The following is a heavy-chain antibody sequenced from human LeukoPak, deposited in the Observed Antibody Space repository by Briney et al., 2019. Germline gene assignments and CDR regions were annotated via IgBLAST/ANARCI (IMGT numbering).Heavy chain of an antibody. CDR3: ARQMGGTTSVNWFYP. V-gene: IGHV5-51*01. CDR1: GDTFNNDW. CDR2: VYPDASKT. Sequence: PGESLKISCKGSGDTFNNDWIAWVRQMPGKGLEWMGIVYPDASKTKYNPSFQGQVTISADKSTTTAYLQWSSLRASDTAIYYCARQMGGTTSVNWFYPWGQGTLVTVSS. J-gene: IGHJ5*02. D-gene: IGHD1-1*01.